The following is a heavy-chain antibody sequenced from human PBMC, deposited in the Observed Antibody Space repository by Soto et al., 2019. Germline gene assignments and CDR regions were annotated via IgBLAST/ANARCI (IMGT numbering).Heavy chain of an antibody. CDR2: IYYSGST. J-gene: IGHJ4*02. CDR3: ARRYGDYDY. CDR1: GGSISSSSYY. V-gene: IGHV4-39*01. D-gene: IGHD4-17*01. Sequence: PSETLSLTCTVSGGSISSSSYYWGWIRQPPGKGLEWIGSIYYSGSTYYNPSLKSRVTISVDTSKNQFSLKLSSVTAADTAVYYCARRYGDYDYWGKGTLVTVSS.